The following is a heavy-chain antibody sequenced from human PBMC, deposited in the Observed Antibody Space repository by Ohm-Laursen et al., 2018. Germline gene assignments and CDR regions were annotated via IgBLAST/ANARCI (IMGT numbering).Heavy chain of an antibody. Sequence: RSLRLSCAASGFTFSSYGMHWVRQAPGKGLEWVAVIWYDGSNKYYADSVKGRFIVSRDNSKNTLYLQVNSLRTEDTAVYYCARAAGSYPYYFDYWGQGTLVTVSS. J-gene: IGHJ4*02. CDR3: ARAAGSYPYYFDY. V-gene: IGHV3-33*01. CDR2: IWYDGSNK. D-gene: IGHD1-26*01. CDR1: GFTFSSYG.